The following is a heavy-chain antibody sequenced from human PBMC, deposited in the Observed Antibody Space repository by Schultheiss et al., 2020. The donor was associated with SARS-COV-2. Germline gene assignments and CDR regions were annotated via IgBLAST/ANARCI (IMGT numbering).Heavy chain of an antibody. D-gene: IGHD5-18*01. CDR1: GFSLSTTGMC. CDR3: ARGIQWGYGYVLAFDI. CDR2: IYYSGST. Sequence: SGPTLVKPTQTLTLTCSFSGFSLSTTGMCVSWIRQPPGKGLEWIGYIYYSGSTNYNPSLKSRVTISVDTSKNQFSLKLSSVTAADTAVYYCARGIQWGYGYVLAFDIWGQGTMVTVSS. V-gene: IGHV4-61*08. J-gene: IGHJ3*02.